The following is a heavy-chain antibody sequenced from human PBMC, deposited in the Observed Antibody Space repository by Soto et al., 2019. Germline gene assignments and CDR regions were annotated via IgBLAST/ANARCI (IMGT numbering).Heavy chain of an antibody. D-gene: IGHD3-10*01. J-gene: IGHJ4*02. V-gene: IGHV4-59*08. CDR2: IYYSGST. CDR1: GVSISSYY. Sequence: SETLSHTSTVSGVSISSYYWSWIRQPPGKGLEWIGFIYYSGSTNYNPSLKSRVTISVDTSKNQFSLKLSSVTAADTAVYYCARRRSGPTFLDYRGQGTLVTVSS. CDR3: ARRRSGPTFLDY.